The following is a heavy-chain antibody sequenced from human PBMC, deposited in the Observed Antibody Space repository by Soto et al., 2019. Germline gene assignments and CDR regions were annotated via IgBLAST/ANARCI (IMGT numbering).Heavy chain of an antibody. V-gene: IGHV3-21*01. CDR1: GFTFSSYS. Sequence: GGSLRLSCAASGFTFSSYSMNWVRQAPGKGLEWVSSISSSSSYIYYADSVKGRFTISRDNAKNPLYLQMNSLRAEDTAVYYCARDVPYYYDSSARFDPWGQGTLVTVSS. J-gene: IGHJ5*02. CDR2: ISSSSSYI. D-gene: IGHD3-22*01. CDR3: ARDVPYYYDSSARFDP.